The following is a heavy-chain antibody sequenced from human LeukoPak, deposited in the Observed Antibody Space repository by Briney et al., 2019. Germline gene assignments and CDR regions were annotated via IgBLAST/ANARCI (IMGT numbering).Heavy chain of an antibody. CDR1: GYSFSYSW. J-gene: IGHJ3*01. CDR3: ARLGAADSKAFDF. CDR2: IYPDDSDT. Sequence: GESLKISCETSGYSFSYSWIGWVRQVPGKGVEWMVIIYPDDSDTKKAPSFQGRVTISADKSLSITYLQWDNLQASDTAMYYCARLGAADSKAFDFWGQGTMVTVSS. V-gene: IGHV5-51*01. D-gene: IGHD2-15*01.